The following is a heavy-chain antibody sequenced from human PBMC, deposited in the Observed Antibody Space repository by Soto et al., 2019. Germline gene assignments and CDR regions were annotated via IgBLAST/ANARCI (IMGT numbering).Heavy chain of an antibody. V-gene: IGHV5-51*01. CDR3: AKGYCSGGSCYGYNAYDI. J-gene: IGHJ3*02. Sequence: PAESLKISCKGSGYSFTSYWIGWVRQMPGKGLEWMGIIYPGDSDTRYSPSFQGQVTISADKSVSTAYLQWSSLKASDTAMYYCAKGYCSGGSCYGYNAYDIWGQGTMVTVSS. D-gene: IGHD2-15*01. CDR1: GYSFTSYW. CDR2: IYPGDSDT.